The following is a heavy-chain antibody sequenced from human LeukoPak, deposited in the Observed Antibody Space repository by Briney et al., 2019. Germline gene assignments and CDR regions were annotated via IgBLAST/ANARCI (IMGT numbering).Heavy chain of an antibody. CDR3: ARPGAIAYYYDSSGFNDAFDI. J-gene: IGHJ3*02. Sequence: GASVKVSCKASGGTFSSYAISWVRQAPGQGLEWMGGIIPIFGTAIYAQKFQGRVTITADKSMSTAYMELSSLRSEDTAVYYCARPGAIAYYYDSSGFNDAFDIWGQGTMVTVSS. D-gene: IGHD3-22*01. CDR2: IIPIFGTA. CDR1: GGTFSSYA. V-gene: IGHV1-69*06.